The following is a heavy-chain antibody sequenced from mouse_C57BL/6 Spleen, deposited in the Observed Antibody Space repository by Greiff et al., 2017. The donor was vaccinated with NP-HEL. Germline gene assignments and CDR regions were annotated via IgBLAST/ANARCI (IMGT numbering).Heavy chain of an antibody. CDR1: GYAFSSSW. Sequence: QVQLQQSGPELVKPGASVKISCKASGYAFSSSWMNWVKQRPGKGLEWIGRIYPGDGDTNYNGKFKGKATLTADKSSSTAYMQRSSLTSEDSAVYFCARGGGKTGVFAYWGQGTLVTVSA. V-gene: IGHV1-82*01. J-gene: IGHJ3*01. CDR2: IYPGDGDT. D-gene: IGHD4-1*01. CDR3: ARGGGKTGVFAY.